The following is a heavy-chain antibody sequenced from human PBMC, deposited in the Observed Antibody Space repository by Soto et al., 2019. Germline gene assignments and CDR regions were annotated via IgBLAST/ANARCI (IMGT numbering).Heavy chain of an antibody. D-gene: IGHD5-12*01. CDR1: GGSISSSSYY. Sequence: PSETLSLTCTVSGGSISSSSYYWGWIRQPPGKGLEWIGSIYYSGSTYYNPSLKSRVTISVDTSRNQFSLKLSSVTAADTAVYYCARGRGYDFSFLDYWGQGTLVTVSS. CDR3: ARGRGYDFSFLDY. CDR2: IYYSGST. V-gene: IGHV4-39*07. J-gene: IGHJ4*02.